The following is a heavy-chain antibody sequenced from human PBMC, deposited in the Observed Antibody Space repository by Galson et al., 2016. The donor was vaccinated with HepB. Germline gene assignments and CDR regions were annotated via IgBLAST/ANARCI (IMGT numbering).Heavy chain of an antibody. CDR1: GFPFSNYS. Sequence: SLRLSCAASGFPFSNYSMNWVRQAPGKGLEWVSSISGSYYTNYADSVKGRFTISRDNAKNSVYLQINSLRAEDTAVYYCASDTLVVSRGVIFYMDVWGKGTTVTVAS. V-gene: IGHV3-21*01. J-gene: IGHJ6*03. CDR2: ISGSYYT. D-gene: IGHD3-10*01. CDR3: ASDTLVVSRGVIFYMDV.